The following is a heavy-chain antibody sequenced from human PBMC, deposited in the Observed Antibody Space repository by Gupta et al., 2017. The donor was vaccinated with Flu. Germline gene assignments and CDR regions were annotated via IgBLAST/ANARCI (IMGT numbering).Heavy chain of an antibody. CDR2: VRGDGRET. CDR1: GFTFNSYW. Sequence: EVQLVESGGDLVQPGGSLKLSCAASGFTFNSYWMHWVRQAPGKGLVWVSRVRGDGRETNYADSVKGRFTISRDNAKNTLYLQMNSLRADDTAVYYCARVSEAAGGWGAYYWGQGTLVTVSS. D-gene: IGHD6-13*01. J-gene: IGHJ4*02. CDR3: ARVSEAAGGWGAYY. V-gene: IGHV3-74*01.